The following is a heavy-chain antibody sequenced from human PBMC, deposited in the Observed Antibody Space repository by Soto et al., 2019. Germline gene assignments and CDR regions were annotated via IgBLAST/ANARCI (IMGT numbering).Heavy chain of an antibody. CDR2: IYYTGST. V-gene: IGHV4-30-4*01. CDR3: ARNPRPDIWFDS. CDR1: GGSINRGDYY. J-gene: IGHJ5*01. D-gene: IGHD3-9*01. Sequence: QVQLQESGPGLVKPSQTLSLTCTVSGGSINRGDYYWSWVRQPPGKGLEWIGYIYYTGSTYYKSSLKSRVSFSIDTSKNHFSRMLTSVTAADTAVYFCARNPRPDIWFDSWGQGTLVAVSS.